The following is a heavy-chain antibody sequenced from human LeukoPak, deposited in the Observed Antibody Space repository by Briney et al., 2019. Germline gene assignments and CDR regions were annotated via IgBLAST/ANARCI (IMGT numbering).Heavy chain of an antibody. CDR1: GGSISRSDYY. J-gene: IGHJ4*02. Sequence: PSETLSLTCTVSGGSISRSDYYWGWIRQTPGKGLEWIGSIYYSGNTYYNASLKSQVSISIDTSKNQFSLRLTSVTAADTAVYYCARQTGSGLFILPGGQGTLVTVSS. V-gene: IGHV4-39*01. CDR2: IYYSGNT. D-gene: IGHD3/OR15-3a*01. CDR3: ARQTGSGLFILP.